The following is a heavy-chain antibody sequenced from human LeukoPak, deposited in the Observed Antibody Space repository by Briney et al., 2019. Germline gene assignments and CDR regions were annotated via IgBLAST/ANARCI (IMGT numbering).Heavy chain of an antibody. J-gene: IGHJ5*02. CDR3: VNDPGEVLNPPAFSS. D-gene: IGHD3-16*01. CDR2: VNWKSDII. Sequence: GGSLRLSCAASGFTFDDYAMHWVRQGPGKGLEWVAGVNWKSDIIGYADSVKGRFTISRDNAKNSLSLQMTSLRAEDTALYFCVNDPGEVLNPPAFSSWGQGTLVPLPS. CDR1: GFTFDDYA. V-gene: IGHV3-9*01.